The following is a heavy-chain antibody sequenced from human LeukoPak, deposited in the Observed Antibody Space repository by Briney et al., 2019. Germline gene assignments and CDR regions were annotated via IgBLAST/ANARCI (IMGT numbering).Heavy chain of an antibody. Sequence: TASETPSLTCAVYGGSLSGYYWSWIRQPPGKGLEWIGEIKESEKTNYNPSLKSRVTISIDTSKNQFSLKLSSVTAADTAVYYCAREGLRNVHNPLGYWGQGTLVTVSS. CDR2: IKESEKT. J-gene: IGHJ4*02. CDR1: GGSLSGYY. V-gene: IGHV4-34*01. CDR3: AREGLRNVHNPLGY. D-gene: IGHD5-24*01.